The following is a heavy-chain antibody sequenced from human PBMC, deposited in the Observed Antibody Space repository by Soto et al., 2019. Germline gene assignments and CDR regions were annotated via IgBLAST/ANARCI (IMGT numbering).Heavy chain of an antibody. CDR3: ASNYGSGYRAFDY. V-gene: IGHV1-69*02. CDR2: VNPILSMS. J-gene: IGHJ4*02. Sequence: QVQLVQSGAEVKRPGSSVKVSCKTSGDTFSFYSINWVRQAPGLGLEWMGRVNPILSMSNYAQRFQGRVTMTAVKCTSTAYMKLRSLRSEDTAIYYCASNYGSGYRAFDYWGQGALVTVSS. CDR1: GDTFSFYS. D-gene: IGHD3-10*01.